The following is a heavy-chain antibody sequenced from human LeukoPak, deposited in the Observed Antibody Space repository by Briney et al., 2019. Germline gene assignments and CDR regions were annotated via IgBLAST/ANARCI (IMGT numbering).Heavy chain of an antibody. D-gene: IGHD1-26*01. J-gene: IGHJ4*02. CDR2: ISYDGSNK. V-gene: IGHV3-30*18. CDR3: AKGPLPVGATPPDY. CDR1: GFTFSSYG. Sequence: GGSLRLSCAASGFTFSSYGMHWVRQAPGKGLEWVAVISYDGSNKYYADSVKGRFTISRDNSKNTLYLQINSLRAEDTAVYYCAKGPLPVGATPPDYWGQGTLVTVSS.